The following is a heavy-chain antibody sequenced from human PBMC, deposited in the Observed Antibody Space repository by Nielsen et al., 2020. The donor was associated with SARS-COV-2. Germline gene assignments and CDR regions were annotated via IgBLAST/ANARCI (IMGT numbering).Heavy chain of an antibody. J-gene: IGHJ6*03. Sequence: SVKVSCKASGGTFSSYAISWVRQAPGQGLEWMGGIIPVFGTTKYAQNFQGRVTITADDYTRTAYMELSSLRSEDTAVYFCARCEDTVLEPPAVTGIRKKKDDHSYYYYMDVWGKGTMVTVSS. CDR1: GGTFSSYA. CDR2: IIPVFGTT. D-gene: IGHD2-8*02. CDR3: ARCEDTVLEPPAVTGIRKKKDDHSYYYYMDV. V-gene: IGHV1-69*13.